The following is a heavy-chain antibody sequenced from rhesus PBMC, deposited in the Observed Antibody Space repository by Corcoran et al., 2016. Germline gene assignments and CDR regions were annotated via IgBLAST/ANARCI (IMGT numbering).Heavy chain of an antibody. CDR1: GYSISSGFG. J-gene: IGHJ6*01. Sequence: QVQLQESGPGLVKPSETLSLTCAVSGYSISSGFGWSWLRQPPGKGREGIGFSGGNSRTTNYKSALKNRVTMSKDTSKNQFSLKLSSVTAADTAVYYCARGGGSWNYGLDSWGQGVVVTVSS. V-gene: IGHV4-127*01. CDR3: ARGGGSWNYGLDS. D-gene: IGHD6-25*01. CDR2: SGGNSRTT.